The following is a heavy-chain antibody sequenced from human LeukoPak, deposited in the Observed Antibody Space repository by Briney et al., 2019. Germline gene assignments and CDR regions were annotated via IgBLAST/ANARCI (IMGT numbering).Heavy chain of an antibody. J-gene: IGHJ4*02. Sequence: PSETPSLTCTVSGGSISSSSYYWGWIRQPPGKGLEWIGYIYYSGSTNYNPSLKSRVTISVDTSKNQFSLKLSSVTAADTAVYYCARGIAVADPFFDYWGQGTLVTVSS. CDR3: ARGIAVADPFFDY. CDR2: IYYSGST. D-gene: IGHD6-19*01. V-gene: IGHV4-61*05. CDR1: GGSISSSSYY.